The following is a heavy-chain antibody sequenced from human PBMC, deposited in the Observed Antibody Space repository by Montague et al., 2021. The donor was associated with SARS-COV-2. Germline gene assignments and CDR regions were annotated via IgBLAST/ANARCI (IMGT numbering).Heavy chain of an antibody. CDR1: GGSIGTYY. CDR3: ARDNYGDWGYYGLDV. J-gene: IGHJ6*02. CDR2: IYYTGST. D-gene: IGHD4-17*01. Sequence: SETLSLTCTVSGGSIGTYYWNWIRQSPGKGLEWLGYIYYTGSTKYSPSLKSRVTISMDTSRDQLFLRLKSVTAADTAVYYCARDNYGDWGYYGLDVWGQGTTVIVSS. V-gene: IGHV4-59*01.